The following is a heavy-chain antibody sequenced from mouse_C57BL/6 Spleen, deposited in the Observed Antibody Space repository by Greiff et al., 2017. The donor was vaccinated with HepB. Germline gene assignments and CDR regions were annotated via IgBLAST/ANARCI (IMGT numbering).Heavy chain of an antibody. Sequence: QVQLQQSGPGLVQPSQSLSITCTVSGFSLTSYGVPWVRQPPGKGLEWLGVIWGGGSTDYNAAFISRLSISKDNSKSQVFFKMNSLPADDTAIYYCAKNSYGSSDWYFDVWGTGTTVTVSS. CDR1: GFSLTSYG. CDR2: IWGGGST. D-gene: IGHD1-1*01. V-gene: IGHV2-4*01. J-gene: IGHJ1*03. CDR3: AKNSYGSSDWYFDV.